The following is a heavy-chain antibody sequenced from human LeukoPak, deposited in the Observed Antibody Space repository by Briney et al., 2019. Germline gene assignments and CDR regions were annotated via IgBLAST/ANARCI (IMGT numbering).Heavy chain of an antibody. V-gene: IGHV3-53*01. Sequence: PGGSLRLSCAASGFIVSSNYMSWVRQASGKGLEWVSVIYSGGSTYYADSVKGRFTISRDNSKNTLYLQMNSLGAEDTAVYYCARSSSDIAARPIDYWGQGTLVTVSS. CDR2: IYSGGST. CDR3: ARSSSDIAARPIDY. D-gene: IGHD6-6*01. CDR1: GFIVSSNY. J-gene: IGHJ4*02.